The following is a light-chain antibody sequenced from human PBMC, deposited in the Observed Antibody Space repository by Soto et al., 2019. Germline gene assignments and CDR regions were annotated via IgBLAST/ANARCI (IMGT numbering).Light chain of an antibody. CDR1: QTISSW. V-gene: IGKV1-5*03. CDR2: KAS. J-gene: IGKJ4*01. CDR3: QQSYSSPLT. Sequence: NQSPATLSRNVGDRVTSACRASQTISSWLAWYQQKPGKAPKLLSYKASTLKSGVPSRVRGSGSGTNFTLTISSLKPEDFASYYCQQSYSSPLTFGGGTKVDIK.